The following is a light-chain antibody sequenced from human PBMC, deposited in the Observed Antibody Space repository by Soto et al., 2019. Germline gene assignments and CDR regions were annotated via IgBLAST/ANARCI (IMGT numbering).Light chain of an antibody. CDR1: QSVNSN. CDR2: GAS. Sequence: EIGMTQSPSTLSASPGERATLSCRASQSVNSNLAWYHLKTGQAPRLLIYGASIRAAGIPARFTGSEYGTEFNLSISSLQSEDFAVYYCQQYDDWPWTFGHGTKVDIK. CDR3: QQYDDWPWT. V-gene: IGKV3-15*01. J-gene: IGKJ1*01.